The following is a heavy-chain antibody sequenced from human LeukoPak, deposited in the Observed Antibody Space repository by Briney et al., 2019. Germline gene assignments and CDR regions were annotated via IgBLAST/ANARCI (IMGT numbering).Heavy chain of an antibody. J-gene: IGHJ4*02. CDR3: ARQYSSSWFDY. CDR2: IYYSGST. Sequence: PSETLSLTCTVSDGSISTYYWSWIRQPPGKGLEWIGYIYYSGSTYYNPSLKSRVTISVDTSKNQFSLKLSSVTAADTAVYYCARQYSSSWFDYWGQGTLVTVSS. D-gene: IGHD6-13*01. CDR1: DGSISTYY. V-gene: IGHV4-59*12.